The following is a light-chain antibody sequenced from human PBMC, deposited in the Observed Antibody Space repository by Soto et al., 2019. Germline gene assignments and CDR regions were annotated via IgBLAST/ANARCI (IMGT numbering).Light chain of an antibody. CDR2: DNS. Sequence: QSVLTQPPSVSGAPGQRVTISCTGNSSNIGACYDVHWYQQLPGTAPKLLIYDNSNRPSGVPDRFSGSRSGTSVSLAITGLQAEDEAYYYCQSYDSSLSVVFGGGTKLTVL. CDR1: SSNIGACYD. V-gene: IGLV1-40*01. J-gene: IGLJ3*02. CDR3: QSYDSSLSVV.